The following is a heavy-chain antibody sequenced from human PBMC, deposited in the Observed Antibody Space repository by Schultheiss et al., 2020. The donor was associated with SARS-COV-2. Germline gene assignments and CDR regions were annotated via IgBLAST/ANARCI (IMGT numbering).Heavy chain of an antibody. CDR2: ISYDGSNK. CDR1: GFTFSSYA. D-gene: IGHD3-9*01. V-gene: IGHV3-30*04. CDR3: VKGGWLEY. Sequence: GGSLRLSCAASGFTFSSYAMHWVRQAPGKGLEWVAVISYDGSNKYYADSAKGRFTISRDNSKNTLYLQMNSLRAEDTAVYYCVKGGWLEYWGQGTLVTVSS. J-gene: IGHJ4*02.